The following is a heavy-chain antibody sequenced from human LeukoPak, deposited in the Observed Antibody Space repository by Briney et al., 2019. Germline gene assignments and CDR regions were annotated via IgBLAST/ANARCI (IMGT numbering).Heavy chain of an antibody. CDR1: GGSFSGYY. V-gene: IGHV4-34*01. CDR2: INHSGST. CDR3: ARGRYYDYVWGSYTRNYFDY. D-gene: IGHD3-16*01. J-gene: IGHJ4*02. Sequence: SETLSLTCAVYGGSFSGYYWSWIRQPPGKGLEWIGEINHSGSTNYNPSLKSRVTISVDTSKNQFSLKLSSVTAADTAVYYCARGRYYDYVWGSYTRNYFDYWGQGTLVTASS.